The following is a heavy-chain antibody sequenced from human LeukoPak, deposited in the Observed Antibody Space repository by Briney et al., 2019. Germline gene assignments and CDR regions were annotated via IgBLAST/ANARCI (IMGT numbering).Heavy chain of an antibody. Sequence: GVSVKVSCKASGYTFTSYYMNWVRQAPGQGLEWMGIINPTAGSTRYAQNFQGRVTITTDTSTSTVYMELSSLRSEDTAVYYCARGGAARLIWFDPWGQGTLVTVSS. CDR2: INPTAGST. CDR1: GYTFTSYY. CDR3: ARGGAARLIWFDP. D-gene: IGHD6-6*01. J-gene: IGHJ5*02. V-gene: IGHV1-46*03.